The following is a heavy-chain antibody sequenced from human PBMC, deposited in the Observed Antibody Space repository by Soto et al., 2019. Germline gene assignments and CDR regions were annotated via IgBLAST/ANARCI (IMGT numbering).Heavy chain of an antibody. D-gene: IGHD3-22*01. Sequence: QVQLVESGGGVVQPGRSLRLSCAASGFTFSTYAMHWVRQAPGKGLEWVAVISYDGSNKYYADSVKGRFTISRDNSKNTLYLQMNSLRVEDTAVYYCAKEGYDSSGSSYGMDVWGQGTTVTVSS. J-gene: IGHJ6*02. CDR2: ISYDGSNK. CDR3: AKEGYDSSGSSYGMDV. CDR1: GFTFSTYA. V-gene: IGHV3-30*18.